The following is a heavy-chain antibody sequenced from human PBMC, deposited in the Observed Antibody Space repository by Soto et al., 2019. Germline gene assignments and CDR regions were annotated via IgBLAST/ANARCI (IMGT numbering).Heavy chain of an antibody. V-gene: IGHV4-59*01. J-gene: IGHJ4*02. CDR3: ARAEYGDYSFDY. Sequence: PSETLSLTCTVSGGSISSYYWSWIRQPPGKGLEWIGYIYYSGSTNYNPSLKSRVTISVDTSKNQFSLKLSSVTAADTAVYYCARAEYGDYSFDYWGQGTLVTVSS. CDR1: GGSISSYY. D-gene: IGHD4-17*01. CDR2: IYYSGST.